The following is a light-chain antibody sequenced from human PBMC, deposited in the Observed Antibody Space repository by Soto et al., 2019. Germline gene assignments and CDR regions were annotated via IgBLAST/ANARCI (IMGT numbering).Light chain of an antibody. J-gene: IGLJ2*01. CDR1: SSDVGSYNL. CDR3: CSYAGSSTSWV. Sequence: QSALTQPASVSGCPGQSITISCTGTSSDVGSYNLVSWYQQHPGKAPKLMIYEGSKRPSGVSNRFSGSKSGNTASLTISGLQAEDEADYYCCSYAGSSTSWVFGGGTKLTVL. V-gene: IGLV2-23*01. CDR2: EGS.